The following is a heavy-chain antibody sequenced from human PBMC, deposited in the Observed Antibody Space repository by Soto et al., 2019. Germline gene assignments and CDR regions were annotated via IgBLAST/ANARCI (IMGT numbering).Heavy chain of an antibody. CDR3: ARETTYYYDSSGYS. Sequence: SETLSLTCTVSGASISHFYWSWIRQPPGKGLEWIGYIYYSGSTYYNPSLKSRVTISVDTSKNQFSLKLSSVTAADTAVYYCARETTYYYDSSGYSWGQGTLVTVSS. D-gene: IGHD3-22*01. V-gene: IGHV4-59*12. CDR2: IYYSGST. J-gene: IGHJ5*02. CDR1: GASISHFY.